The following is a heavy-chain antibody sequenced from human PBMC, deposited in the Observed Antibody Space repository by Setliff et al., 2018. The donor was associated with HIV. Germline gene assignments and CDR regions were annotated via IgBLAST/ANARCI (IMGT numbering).Heavy chain of an antibody. Sequence: SETLSLTCAVYGGSLSGFSWNWIRQSPGKGLEWIGEINRSGTTKYNPSLQSRVTISLDTSKKQFSLNLNSMTAADTAVYYCTRLPEYSNSWGNYWGQGTLVTVSS. CDR1: GGSLSGFS. J-gene: IGHJ4*02. CDR3: TRLPEYSNSWGNY. V-gene: IGHV4-34*01. D-gene: IGHD3-16*01. CDR2: INRSGTT.